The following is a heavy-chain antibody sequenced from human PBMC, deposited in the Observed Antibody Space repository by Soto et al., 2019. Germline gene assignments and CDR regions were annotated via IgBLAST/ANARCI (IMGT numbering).Heavy chain of an antibody. Sequence: QVQLVQSGAEVKKPGASVKVSCKASGYTFTGYYMHWVRQAPGQGLEWMGWINPNSGGTNYAQKFQGKVTMDKDPSISTAYQELSRVRYDDTAVYYCARVGIAARPEYYGMDVWGQGTTVTVSS. CDR3: ARVGIAARPEYYGMDV. CDR2: INPNSGGT. V-gene: IGHV1-2*02. D-gene: IGHD6-6*01. J-gene: IGHJ6*02. CDR1: GYTFTGYY.